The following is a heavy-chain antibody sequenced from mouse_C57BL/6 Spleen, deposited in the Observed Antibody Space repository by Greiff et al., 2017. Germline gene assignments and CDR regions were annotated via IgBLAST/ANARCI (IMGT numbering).Heavy chain of an antibody. J-gene: IGHJ4*01. CDR2: INPNNGGT. V-gene: IGHV1-18*01. CDR3: ARGLRLYYYAMDY. CDR1: GYTFTDYN. D-gene: IGHD1-2*01. Sequence: EVQLQQSGPELVKPGASVTIPCKASGYTFTDYNMDWVKQSHGKSLEWIGDINPNNGGTIYNQKFKGKATLTVDKSSSTAYMELRSLTSEDTAVYYCARGLRLYYYAMDYWGQGTSVTVSS.